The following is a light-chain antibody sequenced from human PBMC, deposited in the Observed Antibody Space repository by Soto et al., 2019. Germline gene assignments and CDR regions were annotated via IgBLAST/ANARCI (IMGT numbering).Light chain of an antibody. CDR3: TSYTGDDFTFV. Sequence: QSVLTQPPSASGSLGQSVTISCTGTSSDIGTYDYVSWYQQHPGRAPKLIIFEVSKRPLGVPDRFSGSKSGNTASLIVSGLQPDDEAEYHCTSYTGDDFTFVFGTGTKVTVL. CDR1: SSDIGTYDY. V-gene: IGLV2-8*01. CDR2: EVS. J-gene: IGLJ1*01.